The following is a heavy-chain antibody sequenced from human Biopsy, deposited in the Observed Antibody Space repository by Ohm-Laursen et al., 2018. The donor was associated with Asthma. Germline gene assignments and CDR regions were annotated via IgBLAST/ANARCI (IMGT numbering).Heavy chain of an antibody. CDR3: ARGKEGGRGNGFDN. J-gene: IGHJ3*02. CDR2: IIPIFGIA. CDR1: GGTFSSYA. D-gene: IGHD2-15*01. Sequence: SVKVSCKASGGTFSSYAISWVRQAPGQGLEWMGGIIPIFGIANYAQKFQGRVTITADKSTSTAYMELSSLRSEDTAVYYCARGKEGGRGNGFDNWGPGTKVPVPS. V-gene: IGHV1-69*10.